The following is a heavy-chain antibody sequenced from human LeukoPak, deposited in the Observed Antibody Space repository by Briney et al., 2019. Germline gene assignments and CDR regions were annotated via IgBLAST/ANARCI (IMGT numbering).Heavy chain of an antibody. Sequence: SETLSLTCAVYGGSFSGYYWSWIRQPPGKGLEWIGEINHSGSTNYNPSLKSRVTISVDTSKNQFSLKLSSVTAADTAVYYCARHSDYYGSGSYFNYFDYWGQGTLVTVSS. CDR1: GGSFSGYY. D-gene: IGHD3-10*01. CDR2: INHSGST. CDR3: ARHSDYYGSGSYFNYFDY. V-gene: IGHV4-34*01. J-gene: IGHJ4*02.